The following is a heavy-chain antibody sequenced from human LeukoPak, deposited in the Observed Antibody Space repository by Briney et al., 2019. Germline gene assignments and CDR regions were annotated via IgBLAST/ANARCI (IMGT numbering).Heavy chain of an antibody. CDR1: GFNVSTNY. CDR3: ARSANAWTHYFDD. V-gene: IGHV3-53*01. Sequence: GGSLRLSCAASGFNVSTNYMRWVRQAPGGGLEWVSTIYTGGGANYSAFVKGHFTISRDISNNTLYLQLSYLRAEDTAVYYCARSANAWTHYFDDWGQGTPVIVSS. D-gene: IGHD3/OR15-3a*01. J-gene: IGHJ4*02. CDR2: IYTGGGA.